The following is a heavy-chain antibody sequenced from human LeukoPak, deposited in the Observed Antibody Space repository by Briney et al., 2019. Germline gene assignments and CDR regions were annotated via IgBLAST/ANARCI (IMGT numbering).Heavy chain of an antibody. CDR1: GFTASNNY. CDR2: IGGSGGGT. Sequence: GGSLRLSCAASGFTASNNYMSWVRQAPGKGLEWVSDIGGSGGGTYYADSVKGRFTISRDSFKNTLYLQMNSLTPEDTALYYCAKDLYGSYAMDVWGQGTTVTVSS. CDR3: AKDLYGSYAMDV. D-gene: IGHD4-17*01. J-gene: IGHJ6*02. V-gene: IGHV3-23*01.